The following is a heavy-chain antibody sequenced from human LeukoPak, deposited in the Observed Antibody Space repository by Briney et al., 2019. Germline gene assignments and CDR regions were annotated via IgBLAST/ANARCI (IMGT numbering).Heavy chain of an antibody. J-gene: IGHJ4*02. Sequence: PSETLSLTCTVSGVSISSSFYWAWIRQPPGKGLGWSASIDYIGITYYNLSLNSLVTISVDTSKNQVSLHLTSVTAADTALYYCARQKITAADGTKGYFEYWGQGTRVAVSS. CDR1: GVSISSSFY. CDR3: ARQKITAADGTKGYFEY. CDR2: IDYIGIT. V-gene: IGHV4-39*01. D-gene: IGHD6-13*01.